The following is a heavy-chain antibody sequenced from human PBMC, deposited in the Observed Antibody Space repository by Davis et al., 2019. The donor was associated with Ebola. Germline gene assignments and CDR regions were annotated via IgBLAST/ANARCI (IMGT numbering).Heavy chain of an antibody. V-gene: IGHV3-74*01. CDR3: AREGGTTIADY. CDR1: GFTFNNFW. J-gene: IGHJ4*02. CDR2: ITTDGSST. Sequence: GSLRLSCAASGFTFNNFWMHWFRQAPGRGLMWVSRITTDGSSTIYADSVKGRFTISRDNAKNTLYLQMNSLRAEDTGIYYCAREGGTTIADYWGQGTLVTVSS. D-gene: IGHD6-13*01.